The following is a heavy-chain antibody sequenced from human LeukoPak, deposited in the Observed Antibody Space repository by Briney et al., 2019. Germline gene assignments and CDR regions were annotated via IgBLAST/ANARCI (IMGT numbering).Heavy chain of an antibody. J-gene: IGHJ4*02. CDR1: GSTFSSYA. V-gene: IGHV3-30*01. Sequence: PGGSLRLSCAASGSTFSSYAMHWVRQAPGKGLEWVAVISYDGSDKYYADSVKGRFTISRDNSKSTLYLQMNSLRAEDTAVYYCARGCISIVVVPAAIAYWGQGTLVTVSS. CDR2: ISYDGSDK. D-gene: IGHD2-2*02. CDR3: ARGCISIVVVPAAIAY.